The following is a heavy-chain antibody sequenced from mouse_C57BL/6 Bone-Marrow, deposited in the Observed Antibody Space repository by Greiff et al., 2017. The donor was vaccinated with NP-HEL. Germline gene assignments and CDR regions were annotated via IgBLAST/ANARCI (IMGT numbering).Heavy chain of an antibody. CDR1: GFTFSDYY. CDR2: INHDGSST. V-gene: IGHV5-16*01. CDR3: ARALTGVLFDY. J-gene: IGHJ2*01. D-gene: IGHD4-1*01. Sequence: EVMLVESEGGLVQPGSSMKLSCTASGFTFSDYYMAWVRQVPEKGLEWVANINHDGSSTYYLDSLKSRFIISRDNAKNTLYLQMSSLKSEDTATYYCARALTGVLFDYWGQGTTLTVSS.